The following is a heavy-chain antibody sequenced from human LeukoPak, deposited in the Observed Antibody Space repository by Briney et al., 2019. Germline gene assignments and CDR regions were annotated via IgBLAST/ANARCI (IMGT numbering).Heavy chain of an antibody. V-gene: IGHV1-8*01. D-gene: IGHD1-26*01. CDR3: ARRIVGAIEYYFDY. Sequence: GASVKVSCKASGYTYTSYDINWVRQATGQGLEWMGWMNPNSGNTGYAQKFQGRVTMTRNTSISTAYMELSSLKSEDTAVYYCARRIVGAIEYYFDYWGQGTLVTVSS. CDR2: MNPNSGNT. J-gene: IGHJ4*02. CDR1: GYTYTSYD.